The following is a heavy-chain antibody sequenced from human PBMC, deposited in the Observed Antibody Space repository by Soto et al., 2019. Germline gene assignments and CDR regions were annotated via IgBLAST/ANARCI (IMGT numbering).Heavy chain of an antibody. CDR3: ARSIIRGVILQ. CDR1: GGSISSSSYY. Sequence: SETLSLTCTVSGGSISSSSYYWGWIRQPPGKGLEWIGSIYYSGSTYYNPSLKSRVTISVDTSKNQFSLKLSSVTAADTAVYYCARSIIRGVILQWGQGTLVTVSS. D-gene: IGHD3-16*02. CDR2: IYYSGST. V-gene: IGHV4-39*01. J-gene: IGHJ4*02.